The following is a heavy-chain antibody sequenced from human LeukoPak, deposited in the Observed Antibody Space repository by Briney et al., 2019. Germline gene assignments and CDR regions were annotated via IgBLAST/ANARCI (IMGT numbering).Heavy chain of an antibody. CDR3: ARGKSRGSHIDC. D-gene: IGHD1-26*01. CDR1: GFTFSSYS. CDR2: ISRSSTTI. Sequence: GGSLRLSCAASGFTFSSYSMNWVRQAPGKGLEWISDISRSSTTIYYADSVNGRFTISRDNAKNSSYQQMNSLRVEDTAVYYCARGKSRGSHIDCWGQGTLVTVSS. V-gene: IGHV3-48*01. J-gene: IGHJ4*02.